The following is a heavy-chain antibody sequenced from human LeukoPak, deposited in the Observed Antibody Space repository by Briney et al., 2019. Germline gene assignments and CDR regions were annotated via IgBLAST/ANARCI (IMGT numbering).Heavy chain of an antibody. Sequence: GGSLRLSCAASGFTFDDYTMHWVRQAPGKGLEWVSLISWDGGSTYYADSVKGRFTISRDNSKNSLYLQMNSLRTEDTALYYCAKVEQWLSPGGYFDYWGQGTLVTVSS. CDR2: ISWDGGST. D-gene: IGHD6-19*01. CDR1: GFTFDDYT. V-gene: IGHV3-43*01. CDR3: AKVEQWLSPGGYFDY. J-gene: IGHJ4*02.